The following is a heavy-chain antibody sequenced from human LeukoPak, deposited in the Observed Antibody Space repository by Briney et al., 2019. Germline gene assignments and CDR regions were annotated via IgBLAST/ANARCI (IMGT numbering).Heavy chain of an antibody. Sequence: PSETLSLTCAVSGGSISSSNWWSWVRQPPGKGLEWIGEIYHSGSTNYNPSLKSRVTISVDKSKNQFSLKLSSVTAADTAVYYCARGWRDYVWGSYPRPRYGYFDYWGQGTLVTVSS. D-gene: IGHD3-16*01. V-gene: IGHV4-4*02. CDR1: GGSISSSNW. CDR3: ARGWRDYVWGSYPRPRYGYFDY. CDR2: IYHSGST. J-gene: IGHJ4*03.